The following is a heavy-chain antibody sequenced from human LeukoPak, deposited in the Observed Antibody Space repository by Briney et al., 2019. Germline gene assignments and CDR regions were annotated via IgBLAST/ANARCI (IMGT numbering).Heavy chain of an antibody. CDR2: INPNSGGT. J-gene: IGHJ5*02. V-gene: IGHV1-2*04. CDR3: ARDAIAARPRNWFDP. Sequence: ASVKVSCKASGYTFTGYYMHWVRQAPGQGLEWMGWINPNSGGTNYAQKFQGWVTMTRDTSISTAYMELSRLRSDDTAVYYCARDAIAARPRNWFDPWGQGTLVTVSS. D-gene: IGHD6-6*01. CDR1: GYTFTGYY.